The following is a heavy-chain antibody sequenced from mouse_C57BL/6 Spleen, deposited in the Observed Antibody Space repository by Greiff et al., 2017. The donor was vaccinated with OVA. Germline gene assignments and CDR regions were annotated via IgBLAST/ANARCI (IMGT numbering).Heavy chain of an antibody. J-gene: IGHJ3*01. CDR2: INPSNGGT. CDR1: GYTFTSYW. Sequence: QVQLKQSGTELVKPGASVKLSCKASGYTFTSYWMHWVKQRPGQGLEWIGNINPSNGGTNYNEKFKSKATLTVDKSSSTAYMQLSSLTSEDSAVYYCARDPGSSYEGTGFAYWGQGTLVTVSA. D-gene: IGHD1-1*01. CDR3: ARDPGSSYEGTGFAY. V-gene: IGHV1-53*01.